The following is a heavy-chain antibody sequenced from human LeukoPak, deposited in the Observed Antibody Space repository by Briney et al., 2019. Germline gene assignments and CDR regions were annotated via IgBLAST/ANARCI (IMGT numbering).Heavy chain of an antibody. CDR3: ARLDGGYHPLDY. CDR2: IYPGDSDT. V-gene: IGHV5-51*01. D-gene: IGHD5-12*01. J-gene: IGHJ4*02. Sequence: ASVKVSCKASGYTFTSYWIGWVRQMPGKGLEWMGIIYPGDSDTRYSPSFQGQVTISADKSISTAYLQWSSLKASDTAMYYCARLDGGYHPLDYWGQGTLVTVSS. CDR1: GYTFTSYW.